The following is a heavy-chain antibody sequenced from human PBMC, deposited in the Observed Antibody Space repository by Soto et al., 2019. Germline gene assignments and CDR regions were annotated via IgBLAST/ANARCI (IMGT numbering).Heavy chain of an antibody. V-gene: IGHV1-69*02. CDR3: AKNQVFLDHAHMDV. CDR2: SFPVQGRA. Sequence: QVQLVQSGGGVRKPGCSVKVSCAASGVSFTSYIFTWVRQAPGQGLEWVARSFPVQGRAHYAVNLQGRVTMSSDRSTQTVYLELRSLRPEDTALYYCAKNQVFLDHAHMDVWGKGTKVTVSS. D-gene: IGHD3-3*01. J-gene: IGHJ6*03. CDR1: GVSFTSYI.